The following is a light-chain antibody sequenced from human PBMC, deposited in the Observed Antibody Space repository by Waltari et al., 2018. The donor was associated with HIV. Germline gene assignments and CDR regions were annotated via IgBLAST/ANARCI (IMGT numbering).Light chain of an antibody. Sequence: QSALTQPASVSRCPGQSITISCTGTSRAARSYNFVSWYQQHPGNAPKLIIYEGDKRPSGVSYRFSGSKSGSTASLTISGLQAEDEADYYCCSYAGSSTYVVFGGGTQLTVL. V-gene: IGLV2-23*01. CDR2: EGD. J-gene: IGLJ2*01. CDR3: CSYAGSSTYVV. CDR1: SRAARSYNF.